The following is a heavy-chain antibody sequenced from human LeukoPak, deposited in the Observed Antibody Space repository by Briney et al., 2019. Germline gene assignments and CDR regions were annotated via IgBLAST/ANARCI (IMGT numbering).Heavy chain of an antibody. D-gene: IGHD2-15*01. J-gene: IGHJ5*02. CDR1: GHSFSDYA. CDR2: MSGSGGT. Sequence: GGALRLSCAASGHSFSDYAWGWLRQAPGEGVEGGSRMSGSGGTYYADSVRGRFTISRDISKDTLHLQMDSLRADDTAVYYCAKGCLCYSGLSSWFDPWGQGTLVIVSS. CDR3: AKGCLCYSGLSSWFDP. V-gene: IGHV3-23*01.